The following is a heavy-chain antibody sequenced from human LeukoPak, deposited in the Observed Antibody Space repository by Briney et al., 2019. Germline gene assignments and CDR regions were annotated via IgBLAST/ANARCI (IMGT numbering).Heavy chain of an antibody. Sequence: SETLSLTCTVSGDSISSSSYYWDWIRQPPGKGLEWIGSTFYSGSTYYNPSLKSRVTISVDTSKNQFSLKLSSVTAADTAVYYCATQMLLCHYYRGQGTLVTVSS. D-gene: IGHD3-10*01. CDR1: GDSISSSSYY. CDR2: TFYSGST. CDR3: ATQMLLCHYY. V-gene: IGHV4-39*01. J-gene: IGHJ4*02.